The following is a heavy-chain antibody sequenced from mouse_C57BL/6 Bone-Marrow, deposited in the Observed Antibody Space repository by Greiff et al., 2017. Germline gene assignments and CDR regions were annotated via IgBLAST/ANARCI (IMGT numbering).Heavy chain of an antibody. Sequence: QVQLQQPGAELVMPGASVKLSCKASGYTFTSYWMHWVKQRPGQGLEWIGEIDPSDSYTNYNQKFKGKSTLTVDKSSSTAYMQLSSLTSEDSAVYYGARKYYYDVWGTGTTVTVSS. J-gene: IGHJ1*03. V-gene: IGHV1-69*01. CDR3: ARKYYYDV. CDR1: GYTFTSYW. D-gene: IGHD2-10*02. CDR2: IDPSDSYT.